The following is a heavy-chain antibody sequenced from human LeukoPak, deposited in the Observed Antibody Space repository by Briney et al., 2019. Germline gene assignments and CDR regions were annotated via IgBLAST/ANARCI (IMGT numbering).Heavy chain of an antibody. CDR3: AKGSYGDYEN. CDR2: ISGSGGST. Sequence: GGSLRLSCAASGFTFSSYAMSWVRQAPGKGLEWVSAISGSGGSTYYADSVKGRFTISRDNSRNTLFLQLNALRAEDTAVYYCAKGSYGDYENWGQGTLVTVSS. CDR1: GFTFSSYA. V-gene: IGHV3-23*01. J-gene: IGHJ4*02. D-gene: IGHD4-17*01.